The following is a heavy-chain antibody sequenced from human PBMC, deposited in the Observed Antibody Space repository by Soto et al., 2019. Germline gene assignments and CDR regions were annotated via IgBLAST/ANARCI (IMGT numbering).Heavy chain of an antibody. Sequence: AGGSLRLSCAASGFPVSRNYMSWVRQAPGKGLEWVSLINSDGTTSYTDSVTGRFTISRDSSQNTLSLQMNSLRAEDTAVYFCARVEGNYGYASYSHWGQGTLVTVSS. CDR2: INSDGTT. CDR3: ARVEGNYGYASYSH. J-gene: IGHJ4*02. V-gene: IGHV3-53*01. D-gene: IGHD5-18*01. CDR1: GFPVSRNY.